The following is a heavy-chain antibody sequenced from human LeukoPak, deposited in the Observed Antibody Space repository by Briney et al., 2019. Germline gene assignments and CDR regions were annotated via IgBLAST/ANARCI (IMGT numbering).Heavy chain of an antibody. D-gene: IGHD1-26*01. J-gene: IGHJ4*02. CDR1: GFTFSNAW. V-gene: IGHV3-15*01. CDR3: TWEWELLYY. CDR2: IKPKTDGGTT. Sequence: GGSLRLSCVASGFTFSNAWMGWVRQAPGKGLEWVGRIKPKTDGGTTDHAAPVKGRFTISRDDSKNTLYLQMNSLKTEDTAVYYCTWEWELLYYWGQGTLVTVSS.